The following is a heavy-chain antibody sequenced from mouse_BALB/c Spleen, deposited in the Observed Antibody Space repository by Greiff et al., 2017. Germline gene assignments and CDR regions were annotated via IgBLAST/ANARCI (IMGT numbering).Heavy chain of an antibody. J-gene: IGHJ2*01. CDR1: GYTFTSYY. V-gene: IGHV1S56*01. D-gene: IGHD1-1*01. CDR2: IYPGNVNT. Sequence: QVQLQQSGPELVKPGASVRISCKASGYTFTSYYIHWVKQRPGQGLEWIGWIYPGNVNTKYNEKFKGQATLTADKSSSTAYMQLSSLTSEDSAVYFCARDGNYYGSSYGFDYWGQGTTLTVSS. CDR3: ARDGNYYGSSYGFDY.